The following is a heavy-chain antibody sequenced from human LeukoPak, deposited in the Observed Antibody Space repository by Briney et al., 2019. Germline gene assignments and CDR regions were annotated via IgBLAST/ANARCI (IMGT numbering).Heavy chain of an antibody. J-gene: IGHJ4*02. V-gene: IGHV4-34*01. CDR1: GGSFSGYY. D-gene: IGHD4-17*01. CDR3: ARYYGAYFDY. CDR2: INHSGST. Sequence: SETLSLTCAVYGGSFSGYYWSWIRQPPGKGLEWIGEINHSGSTNYNPSLKSRVTISVDRSKNQFFLRLSSVTAADTAVYYCARYYGAYFDYWGQGTLVTVSS.